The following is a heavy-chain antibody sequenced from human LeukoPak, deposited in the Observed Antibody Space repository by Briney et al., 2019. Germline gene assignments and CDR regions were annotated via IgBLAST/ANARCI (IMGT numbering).Heavy chain of an antibody. D-gene: IGHD3-10*01. V-gene: IGHV3-74*01. Sequence: GGSLGLSCAASGFTFSSYWMHWVRQAPGKGLVWVSRINSDGSSTSYADSVKGRFTISRDNAKNTLYLQMNSLRAEDTAVYYCARDEILWFGEFGYYGMDVWGQGTTVTVSS. CDR1: GFTFSSYW. J-gene: IGHJ6*02. CDR2: INSDGSST. CDR3: ARDEILWFGEFGYYGMDV.